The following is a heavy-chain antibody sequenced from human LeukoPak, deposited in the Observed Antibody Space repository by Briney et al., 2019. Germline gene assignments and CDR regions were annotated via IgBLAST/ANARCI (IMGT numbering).Heavy chain of an antibody. CDR1: GGSISSYY. V-gene: IGHV4-59*01. J-gene: IGHJ3*02. CDR2: IDYSGST. Sequence: SETLSLTCTVSGGSISSYYWSWIRQPPGKGLEWIAYIDYSGSTNYNPSPKSRLTISLDASKNQFSLKLSSVTAADTAVYYCARDRRRELLHAFDIWGQGTMVTVSS. D-gene: IGHD1-26*01. CDR3: ARDRRRELLHAFDI.